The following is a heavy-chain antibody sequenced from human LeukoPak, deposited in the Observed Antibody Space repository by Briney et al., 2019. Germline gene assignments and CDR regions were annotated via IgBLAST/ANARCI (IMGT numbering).Heavy chain of an antibody. Sequence: GGSLRLSCAASGFTFSSYSMNWVRQAPGKGLEWVSIIYSGGSTYYADSVKGRFTISRDNPKNILYLQMNSLRVEDTAVYYCVLIPGLGDWGQGTLVTVSS. J-gene: IGHJ4*02. CDR3: VLIPGLGD. CDR2: IYSGGST. V-gene: IGHV3-53*01. CDR1: GFTFSSYS. D-gene: IGHD7-27*01.